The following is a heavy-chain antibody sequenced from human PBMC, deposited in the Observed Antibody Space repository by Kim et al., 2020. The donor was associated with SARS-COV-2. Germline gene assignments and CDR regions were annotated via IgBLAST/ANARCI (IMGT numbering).Heavy chain of an antibody. J-gene: IGHJ4*02. CDR1: GFIFSNFA. Sequence: GGSLRLSCAASGFIFSNFAINWVRQAPGKGLEWVATLTGDGATIMYADSVKGRFTISRDGPKTTVLVHMNSLRAEDTAVYYCTKRGLPGFFFDSWGQGALVTVSS. CDR2: LTGDGATI. CDR3: TKRGLPGFFFDS. V-gene: IGHV3-23*01. D-gene: IGHD3-9*01.